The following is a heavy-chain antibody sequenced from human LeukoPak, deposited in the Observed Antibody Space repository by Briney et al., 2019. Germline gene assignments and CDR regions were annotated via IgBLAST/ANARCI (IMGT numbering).Heavy chain of an antibody. CDR1: GYTFTSYG. V-gene: IGHV1-18*01. CDR2: ISAYNGNT. Sequence: ASVKVSCKASGYTFTSYGISWVRQAPGQGLELMGWISAYNGNTKYAQKPQGRVTMTTDTSTSTAYMELRSLRSDDTAVYYGAIDLTSYYYDSSGYVDYWGQGTLVTVSS. D-gene: IGHD3-22*01. J-gene: IGHJ4*02. CDR3: AIDLTSYYYDSSGYVDY.